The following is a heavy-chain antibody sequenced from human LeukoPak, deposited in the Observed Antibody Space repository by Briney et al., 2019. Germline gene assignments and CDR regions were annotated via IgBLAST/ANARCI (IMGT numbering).Heavy chain of an antibody. CDR3: ARRLGVGNWFDP. V-gene: IGHV4-39*01. J-gene: IGHJ5*02. CDR2: IYYSGST. Sequence: SETLSLTCTVSGGSISSSSYYWGWIRQPPGKGLGWIGSIYYSGSTYYNPSLKSRVTISVDTSKNQFSLKLSSVTAADTAVYYCARRLGVGNWFDPWGQGTLVTVSS. CDR1: GGSISSSSYY. D-gene: IGHD3-16*01.